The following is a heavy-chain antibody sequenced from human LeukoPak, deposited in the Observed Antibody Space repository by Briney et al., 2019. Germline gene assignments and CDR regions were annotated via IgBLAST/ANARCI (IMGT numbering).Heavy chain of an antibody. V-gene: IGHV1-18*01. J-gene: IGHJ5*02. D-gene: IGHD2-15*01. CDR1: GYTFTSYG. Sequence: GASVKVSCKASGYTFTSYGISWARQAPGQGLEWMGWISAYNGNTNYAQKLQGRVTMTTDTSTSTAYMELRSLRSDDTAVYYCARVPNPYCSGGSCRYKYNWFDPWGQGTLVTVSS. CDR3: ARVPNPYCSGGSCRYKYNWFDP. CDR2: ISAYNGNT.